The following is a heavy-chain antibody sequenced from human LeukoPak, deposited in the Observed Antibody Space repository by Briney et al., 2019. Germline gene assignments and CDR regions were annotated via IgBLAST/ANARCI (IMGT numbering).Heavy chain of an antibody. Sequence: KPGGSLRLSCAASGFTFSDYYMSWIRQAPGKGLEWISYISSSSSYTNYADSVKGRSTISRDNGKNSLYLQMNSLRAEDTAVYYCARDMDTSGYTFDYWGQGTLVTVSS. V-gene: IGHV3-11*06. J-gene: IGHJ4*02. CDR2: ISSSSSYT. CDR3: ARDMDTSGYTFDY. CDR1: GFTFSDYY. D-gene: IGHD3-22*01.